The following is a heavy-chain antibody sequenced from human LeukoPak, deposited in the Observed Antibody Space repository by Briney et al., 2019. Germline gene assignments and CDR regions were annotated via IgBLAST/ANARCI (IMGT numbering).Heavy chain of an antibody. Sequence: ASVKVSCKASSYTFTSYGISWVRQAPGQGLEWMGWISAYNGNTNYAQKLQGRVTMTTDTSTSTAYMELRSLRSDDTAVYYCARDLREWELLDAFDIWGQGTMVTVSS. D-gene: IGHD1-26*01. J-gene: IGHJ3*02. V-gene: IGHV1-18*01. CDR1: SYTFTSYG. CDR3: ARDLREWELLDAFDI. CDR2: ISAYNGNT.